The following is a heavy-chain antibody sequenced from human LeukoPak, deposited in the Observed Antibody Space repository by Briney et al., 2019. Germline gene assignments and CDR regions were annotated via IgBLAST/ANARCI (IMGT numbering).Heavy chain of an antibody. CDR2: FDPEDPEDGEP. Sequence: ASVKVPCKVSGYTLTELSMHWVRQAPGKGLEWMGGFDPEDPEDGEPIYAQKFQGRVTMTEDTSTDTAYMELSSLTSEDTALYYCTTGKIYCSSCSDDFWGQGTLVTVSS. J-gene: IGHJ4*02. V-gene: IGHV1-24*01. CDR3: TTGKIYCSSCSDDF. D-gene: IGHD6-13*01. CDR1: GYTLTELS.